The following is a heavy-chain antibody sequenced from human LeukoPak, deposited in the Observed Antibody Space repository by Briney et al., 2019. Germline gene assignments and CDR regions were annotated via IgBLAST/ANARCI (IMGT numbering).Heavy chain of an antibody. D-gene: IGHD2/OR15-2a*01. CDR1: GFSFSTYA. V-gene: IGHV3-20*04. CDR2: INWNGGST. Sequence: GGSLRLSCTASGFSFSTYAMSWVRQAPGKGLEWVSGINWNGGSTGYADSVKGRFTISRDNAKNSLYLQMNSLRAEDTALYYCARGWAFHYMDVWGKGTTVTVSS. J-gene: IGHJ6*03. CDR3: ARGWAFHYMDV.